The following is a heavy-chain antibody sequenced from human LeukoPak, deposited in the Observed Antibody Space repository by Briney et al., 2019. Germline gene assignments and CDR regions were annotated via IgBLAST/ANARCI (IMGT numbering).Heavy chain of an antibody. D-gene: IGHD2-15*01. CDR3: ARGIEVGPTVPPTSGGFDI. CDR2: ISYDETSK. CDR1: GFTFGSYA. J-gene: IGHJ3*02. Sequence: GRSLRLSCAASGFTFGSYALHWVRQAPGKGLEWVALISYDETSKYYADSVKGRFTISRDKSKNTLYLQMNSLRAGDTAVYYCARGIEVGPTVPPTSGGFDIWGQGTIVTVSS. V-gene: IGHV3-30-3*01.